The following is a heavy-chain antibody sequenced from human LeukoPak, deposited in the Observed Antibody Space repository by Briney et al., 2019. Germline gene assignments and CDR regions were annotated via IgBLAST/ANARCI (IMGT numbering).Heavy chain of an antibody. CDR1: GYTFTSYG. J-gene: IGHJ5*02. Sequence: ASVKVSCKASGYTFTSYGISWVRQAPGQGLEWMGWISAYNGNTNYAQKLQGRVTMTTDTSTSTAYMELRSLRSVDTAVYYCARGVLLWFGESKNWFDPWGQGTLVTVSS. CDR2: ISAYNGNT. V-gene: IGHV1-18*01. CDR3: ARGVLLWFGESKNWFDP. D-gene: IGHD3-10*01.